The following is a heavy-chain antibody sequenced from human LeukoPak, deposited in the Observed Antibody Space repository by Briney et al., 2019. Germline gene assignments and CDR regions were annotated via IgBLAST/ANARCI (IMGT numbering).Heavy chain of an antibody. CDR2: INQDGSEK. V-gene: IGHV3-7*01. CDR1: GFTLSRYW. Sequence: GGSLRLSCAASGFTLSRYWMSWVRQAPGKGLEGVANINQDGSEKYYVDSVKGRFTISRDNSKKTLYVEMSSLRAEDTAFYFCARESLDCSSISCLDYWGQGTLVTVSS. CDR3: ARESLDCSSISCLDY. J-gene: IGHJ4*02. D-gene: IGHD2-2*01.